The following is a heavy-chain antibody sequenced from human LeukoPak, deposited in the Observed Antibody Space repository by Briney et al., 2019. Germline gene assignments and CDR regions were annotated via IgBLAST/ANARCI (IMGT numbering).Heavy chain of an antibody. CDR3: ARVEIFGVVIHDY. V-gene: IGHV4-39*01. CDR1: GGSITSGAFY. J-gene: IGHJ4*02. CDR2: VSYTGST. D-gene: IGHD3-3*01. Sequence: SETLSLTCTVPGGSITSGAFYWGWIRQPPGKGLEWIGSVSYTGSTYYKPSLKSRVTVSVDSSENQFSLKLSSVTAADTAVYYCARVEIFGVVIHDYWGQGTLVTVSS.